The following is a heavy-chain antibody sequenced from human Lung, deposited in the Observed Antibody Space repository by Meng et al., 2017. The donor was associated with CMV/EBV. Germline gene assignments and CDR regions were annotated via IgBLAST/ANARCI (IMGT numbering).Heavy chain of an antibody. V-gene: IGHV1-18*01. J-gene: IGHJ6*02. CDR1: GYTFTSYG. Sequence: ASVXVSXXASGYTFTSYGISWVRQAPGQGLEWMGLISAYNGNTNYAQKLQGRVTMTTDTSTSPAYMELRSLRSDDTAVYYCAREGYCSSTSCYTSRYYYYYGMDVWGQGTXVTVSS. CDR3: AREGYCSSTSCYTSRYYYYYGMDV. D-gene: IGHD2-2*02. CDR2: ISAYNGNT.